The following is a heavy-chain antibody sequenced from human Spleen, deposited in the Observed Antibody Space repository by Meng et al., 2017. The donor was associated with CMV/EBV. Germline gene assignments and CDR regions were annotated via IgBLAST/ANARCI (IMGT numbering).Heavy chain of an antibody. D-gene: IGHD3-22*01. CDR3: ARSSYYYDSSGYYPSY. V-gene: IGHV1-2*02. CDR2: INPNSGGT. Sequence: ASVKVSCKASGYTFTDYYMHWVRQAPGQGLEWMGWINPNSGGTNYAQKFQGRVTMTRDTSISTAYMELSRLRSDDTAVYYCARSSYYYDSSGYYPSYWGQGTLVTVSS. CDR1: GYTFTDYY. J-gene: IGHJ4*02.